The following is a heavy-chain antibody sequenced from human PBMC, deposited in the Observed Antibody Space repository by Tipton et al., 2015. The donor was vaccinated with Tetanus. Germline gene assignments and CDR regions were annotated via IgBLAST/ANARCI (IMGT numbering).Heavy chain of an antibody. Sequence: QLVQSGGGVVQPGRSLTLSCAASGFTFRNYGIHWVRQAPGKELEWVAVISPDGSNKYYADSVKGRFTISRDNAKNSLYLQMSSLRREDTAVYYCASSTVTRWGPGTLVTVSS. CDR3: ASSTVTR. CDR1: GFTFRNYG. V-gene: IGHV3-30*03. J-gene: IGHJ4*02. D-gene: IGHD4-17*01. CDR2: ISPDGSNK.